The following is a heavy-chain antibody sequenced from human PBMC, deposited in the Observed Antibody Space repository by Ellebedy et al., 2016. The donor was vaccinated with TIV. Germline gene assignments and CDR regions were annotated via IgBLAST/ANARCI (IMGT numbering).Heavy chain of an antibody. D-gene: IGHD3-10*01. V-gene: IGHV4-30-4*01. J-gene: IGHJ6*02. Sequence: SETLSLTXTVSGGSISSGDYYWSWIRQPPGKGLEWIGYIYYSGSTYYNPSLKSRVTISVDTSKNQFSLKLSSVTAADTAVYYCARAPSLWFGEFPPGMDVWGQGTTVTVSS. CDR3: ARAPSLWFGEFPPGMDV. CDR2: IYYSGST. CDR1: GGSISSGDYY.